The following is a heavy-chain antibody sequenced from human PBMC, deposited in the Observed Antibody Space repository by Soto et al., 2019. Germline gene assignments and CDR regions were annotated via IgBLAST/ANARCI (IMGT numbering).Heavy chain of an antibody. J-gene: IGHJ4*02. Sequence: QVQLQESGPGLVKPSQTLSLTCTFSGGSISSGDYYWSWIRQPPGKGLEWLGYIYYSGSTYYNPSLKSRVTISVDTSKNQFSLKLSSVTAADTAVYYCARGDYDILTGLDYWGQGTLVTVSS. D-gene: IGHD3-9*01. CDR1: GGSISSGDYY. V-gene: IGHV4-30-4*01. CDR3: ARGDYDILTGLDY. CDR2: IYYSGST.